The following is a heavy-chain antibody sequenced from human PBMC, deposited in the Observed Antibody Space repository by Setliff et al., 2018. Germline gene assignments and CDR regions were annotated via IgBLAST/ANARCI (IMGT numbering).Heavy chain of an antibody. CDR1: GGTFSSYG. Sequence: ASVKVSCKASGGTFSSYGISWVRQAPGQGLEWMGGTIPVFGTTDYAHKFQGRVTIMTDESTSTAYMELSSLTSEDTAVYYCAREGVHTRSSTDYHYYMDVRGRGTTVTVSS. CDR3: AREGVHTRSSTDYHYYMDV. D-gene: IGHD1-26*01. CDR2: TIPVFGTT. V-gene: IGHV1-69*05. J-gene: IGHJ6*03.